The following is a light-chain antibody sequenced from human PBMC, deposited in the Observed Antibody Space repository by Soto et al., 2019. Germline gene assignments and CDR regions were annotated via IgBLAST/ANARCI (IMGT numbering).Light chain of an antibody. Sequence: QSVLTQPPSVSGAPGQRVTISCAGSSSNIGAGYNIHWYRQLPGTAPKLLIYDNNHRPSGVPDRFSGSKSGTSASLAITGLQAEDEADYYCQSYDRSLSGYVFGTGTKVTV. V-gene: IGLV1-40*01. CDR2: DNN. CDR3: QSYDRSLSGYV. CDR1: SSNIGAGYN. J-gene: IGLJ1*01.